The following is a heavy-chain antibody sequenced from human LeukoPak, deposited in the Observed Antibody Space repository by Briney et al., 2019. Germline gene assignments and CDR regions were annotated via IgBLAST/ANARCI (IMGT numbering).Heavy chain of an antibody. CDR2: FDPEDGET. V-gene: IGHV1-24*01. Sequence: ASVKVSCKVSGYTLTELSMHWVRQAPGKGLEWMGGFDPEDGETIYAQKFQGRVTMTRDTSISTAYMELSRLRSDDTAVYYCARERYSYGQRSFDYWDQGTLVTVSS. D-gene: IGHD5-18*01. CDR1: GYTLTELS. CDR3: ARERYSYGQRSFDY. J-gene: IGHJ4*02.